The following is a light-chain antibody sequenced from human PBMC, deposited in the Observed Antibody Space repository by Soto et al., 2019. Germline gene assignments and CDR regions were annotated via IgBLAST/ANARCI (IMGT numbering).Light chain of an antibody. Sequence: QSALTQPASVSGSLGQSITISCTGSSSDVGGYDYVSWYQHYSGRAPKLLIYEVTNRPSGVSNRFSGSKSGNTASLTISGLQAEDEADYYCASYRTGNRLLFGGGTKLTVL. J-gene: IGLJ2*01. V-gene: IGLV2-14*01. CDR3: ASYRTGNRLL. CDR2: EVT. CDR1: SSDVGGYDY.